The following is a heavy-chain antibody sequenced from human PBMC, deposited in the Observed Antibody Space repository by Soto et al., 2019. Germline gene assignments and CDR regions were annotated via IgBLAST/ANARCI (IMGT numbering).Heavy chain of an antibody. CDR3: ARGLDYVGFDY. CDR2: IYYRGST. D-gene: IGHD4-17*01. V-gene: IGHV4-61*01. J-gene: IGHJ4*02. Sequence: QVQLQESGPGLVKPSETLSLTCIVSGDSVSIGTYYWSWIRQPPGKGLEWIGYIYYRGSTNYNPSLQSRVTMSIDTSRNQFSLKVNSVTAADTAVYYCARGLDYVGFDYWGQGTLVAVSS. CDR1: GDSVSIGTYY.